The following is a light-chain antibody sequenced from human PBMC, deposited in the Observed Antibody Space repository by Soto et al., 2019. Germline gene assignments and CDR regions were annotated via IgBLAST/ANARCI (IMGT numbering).Light chain of an antibody. J-gene: IGLJ1*01. CDR1: SSDVGGYNY. CDR3: SSYAGSNNFDV. V-gene: IGLV2-8*01. CDR2: EVS. Sequence: QAVVTQPPSASGSPGQSVTISCTGTSSDVGGYNYVSWYQQHPGKAPKLVIYEVSKRPSGVPDRFSGSKSGNTASLTVSGLQAEDEADYYCSSYAGSNNFDVFGTGTQLTVL.